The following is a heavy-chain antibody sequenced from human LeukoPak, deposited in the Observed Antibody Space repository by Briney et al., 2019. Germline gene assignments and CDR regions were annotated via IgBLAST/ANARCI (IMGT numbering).Heavy chain of an antibody. J-gene: IGHJ4*02. CDR3: AKDQESRWLQLVGFDY. V-gene: IGHV3-30*18. CDR2: LSYDGSNK. CDR1: GFTFSSYG. D-gene: IGHD5-24*01. Sequence: GGSLRLSCAASGFTFSSYGMHWVRQAPGKGLEWVAVLSYDGSNKHYADSVKGRFTISRDNSKNTLYLQMNSLRAEDTAMYYCAKDQESRWLQLVGFDYWGQGTLVTVSS.